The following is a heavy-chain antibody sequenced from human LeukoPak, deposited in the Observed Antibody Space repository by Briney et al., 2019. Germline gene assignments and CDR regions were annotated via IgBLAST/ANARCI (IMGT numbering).Heavy chain of an antibody. CDR1: GCSISSSSYY. V-gene: IGHV4-39*01. J-gene: IGHJ3*02. D-gene: IGHD1-26*01. CDR2: IYCSGST. CDR3: ARPGYSGSYFDAFDI. Sequence: SETLSLTCTVSGCSISSSSYYWGWIRQPPGMGLEWIVSIYCSGSTYYNPSLKRRVTISVNTTNNQFSLMLSSVTAAETACYYCARPGYSGSYFDAFDICGQGTMVTVSS.